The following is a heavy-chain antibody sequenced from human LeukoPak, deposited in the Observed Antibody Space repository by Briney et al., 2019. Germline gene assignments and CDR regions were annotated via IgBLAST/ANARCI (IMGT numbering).Heavy chain of an antibody. J-gene: IGHJ4*02. Sequence: GGSLRLSCAASGFTLSNYAMNWVRQAPGKGLEWVSTVNADGGNTYYADSVKGWFTISRDNSKSTLILQMNSLRVEDTALYYCTKRVKYGGTWDHFADWGQGTLVTVSS. V-gene: IGHV3-23*01. CDR1: GFTLSNYA. D-gene: IGHD1-26*01. CDR2: VNADGGNT. CDR3: TKRVKYGGTWDHFAD.